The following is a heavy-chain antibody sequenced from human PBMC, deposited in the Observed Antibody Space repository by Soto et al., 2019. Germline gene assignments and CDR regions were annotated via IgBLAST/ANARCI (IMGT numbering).Heavy chain of an antibody. J-gene: IGHJ6*02. D-gene: IGHD6-19*01. CDR3: ARGRTQWLVLHHYYYGMDV. CDR1: GYTFTSYD. CDR2: MNPNSGNT. V-gene: IGHV1-8*01. Sequence: QVQLVQSGAEVKKPGASVKVSCKASGYTFTSYDINWVRQATGQGLEWMGWMNPNSGNTGYAQKFQGRVTMTRNTSISTAYMELSSLRSEDTAVYYCARGRTQWLVLHHYYYGMDVWGQGTTVTVSS.